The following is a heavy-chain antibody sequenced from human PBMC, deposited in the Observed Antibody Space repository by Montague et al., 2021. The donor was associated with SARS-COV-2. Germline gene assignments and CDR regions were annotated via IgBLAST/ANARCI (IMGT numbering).Heavy chain of an antibody. Sequence: TLSLTCTVSGGSISSGSYYWSWIRQPAGKGLEWIRRLYTSGRTNYNPSLKSRVTISVDTTKNQFSLKLSSVTAADTAVYYCARILGTYYDFWSGERAIYAVDIWGQGTMVTVSS. J-gene: IGHJ3*02. CDR1: GGSISSGSYY. CDR3: ARILGTYYDFWSGERAIYAVDI. V-gene: IGHV4-61*02. D-gene: IGHD3-3*01. CDR2: LYTSGRT.